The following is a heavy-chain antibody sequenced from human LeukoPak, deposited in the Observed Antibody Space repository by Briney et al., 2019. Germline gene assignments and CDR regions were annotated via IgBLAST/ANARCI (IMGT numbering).Heavy chain of an antibody. J-gene: IGHJ4*02. Sequence: PGGSLRLTCAASGFTFSSYEMNWVRQAPGKGLEWVSYISSSGSTIYYADSVKGRFTISRDNAKNSLYLQMNSLRAEDTAVYYCARDPTVAGTRWGQGTLVTVSS. CDR2: ISSSGSTI. CDR1: GFTFSSYE. D-gene: IGHD6-19*01. V-gene: IGHV3-48*03. CDR3: ARDPTVAGTR.